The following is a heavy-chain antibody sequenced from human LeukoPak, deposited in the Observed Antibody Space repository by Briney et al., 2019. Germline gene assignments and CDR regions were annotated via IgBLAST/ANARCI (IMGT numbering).Heavy chain of an antibody. V-gene: IGHV5-51*01. J-gene: IGHJ6*03. CDR1: GYRFTSYW. CDR3: ARIPRIQQQLVAYYYYYYMDV. D-gene: IGHD6-13*01. CDR2: IYPGDSDT. Sequence: GESLQISCKGSGYRFTSYWIGWGRPMPGKGLEWMGIIYPGDSDTRYSPSFQGQVTISADKSISTAYLQWSSLKASDTAMYYCARIPRIQQQLVAYYYYYYMDVWGKGTTVTVSS.